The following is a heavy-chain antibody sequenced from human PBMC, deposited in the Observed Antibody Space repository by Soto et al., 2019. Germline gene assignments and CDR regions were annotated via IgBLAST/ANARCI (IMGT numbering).Heavy chain of an antibody. Sequence: SETLSLTCTVSGGSVSSAGIYWSWIRQHPGKGLEWIGYVFYTGITYYTPSLKSRVTISVDTSRNQFSLNLTSVTAADTAVYYCARNRGSSKPYYFDSWGQGILVTVSS. CDR1: GGSVSSAGIY. CDR3: ARNRGSSKPYYFDS. CDR2: VFYTGIT. V-gene: IGHV4-31*03. J-gene: IGHJ4*02. D-gene: IGHD1-26*01.